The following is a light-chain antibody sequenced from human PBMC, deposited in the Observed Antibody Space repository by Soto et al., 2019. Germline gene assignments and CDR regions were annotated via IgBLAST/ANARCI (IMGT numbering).Light chain of an antibody. V-gene: IGLV6-57*01. CDR1: SGSIASNH. CDR3: QSYDSSSWV. CDR2: DDY. J-gene: IGLJ3*02. Sequence: NFMLTQPHSVSESPGKTVTISCTRSSGSIASNHVQWYLQRPGSSPITVVYDDYQRPSWVPDRFSGSIDSSSNSASLTISGLKTEDEADYYCQSYDSSSWVFGGGTKLTVL.